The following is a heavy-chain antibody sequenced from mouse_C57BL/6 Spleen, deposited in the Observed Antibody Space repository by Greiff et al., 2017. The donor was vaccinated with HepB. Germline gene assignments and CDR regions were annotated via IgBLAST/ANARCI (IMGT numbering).Heavy chain of an antibody. V-gene: IGHV1-42*01. CDR2: INPSTGGT. J-gene: IGHJ3*01. Sequence: EVKLVESGPELVKPGASVKISCKASGYSFTGYYMNWVKQSPEKSLEWIGEINPSTGGTTYNQKFKAKATLTVDKSSSTAYMQLKSLTSEDSAVYYCARSTTYSSGYGFAYWGQGTLVTVSA. CDR3: ARSTTYSSGYGFAY. D-gene: IGHD3-2*02. CDR1: GYSFTGYY.